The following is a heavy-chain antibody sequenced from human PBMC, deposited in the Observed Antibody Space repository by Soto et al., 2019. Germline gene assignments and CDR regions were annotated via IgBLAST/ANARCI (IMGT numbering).Heavy chain of an antibody. D-gene: IGHD2-15*01. J-gene: IGHJ3*02. CDR1: GFTFNGKKY. CDR2: LYIADGT. V-gene: IGHV3-53*01. Sequence: GGSLRLSCEASGFTFNGKKYMTWIRQAPGKGLEWVSALYIADGTYYADSVKGRFTVSIDSSKNTVYLQMNNLSPEDTAVYYCATWLLREHAFDIWGLGTMVTVS. CDR3: ATWLLREHAFDI.